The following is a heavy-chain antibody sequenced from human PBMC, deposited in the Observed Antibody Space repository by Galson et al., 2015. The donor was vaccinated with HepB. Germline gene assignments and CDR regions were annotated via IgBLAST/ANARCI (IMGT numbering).Heavy chain of an antibody. CDR2: ISAYNGNT. V-gene: IGHV1-18*01. J-gene: IGHJ3*02. Sequence: SVKVSCKASGYTFTSYGISWVRQAPGQGLEWMGWISAYNGNTNYAQKLQGRVTMTTDTSTSTAYMELRSLRSDDTAVYYCARDHRGSSDPTRSGPVALTDAFDIWGQGTMVTVSS. D-gene: IGHD6-6*01. CDR1: GYTFTSYG. CDR3: ARDHRGSSDPTRSGPVALTDAFDI.